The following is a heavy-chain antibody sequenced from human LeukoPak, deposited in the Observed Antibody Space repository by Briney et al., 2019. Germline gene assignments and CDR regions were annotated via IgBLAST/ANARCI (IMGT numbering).Heavy chain of an antibody. D-gene: IGHD6-19*01. J-gene: IGHJ5*02. CDR2: IIPIFSTA. CDR3: ARDLSSVVFDP. Sequence: GASVKVSCKASGGTFSSYAISWVRQAPGQGLEWMGGIIPIFSTANYAQKFQGRVTITADESTSTAYMEPSSLRSEDTAVYYCARDLSSVVFDPWGQGTLVSVSS. V-gene: IGHV1-69*13. CDR1: GGTFSSYA.